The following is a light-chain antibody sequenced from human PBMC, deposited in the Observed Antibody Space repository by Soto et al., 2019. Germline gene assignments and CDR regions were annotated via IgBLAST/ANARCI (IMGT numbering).Light chain of an antibody. V-gene: IGKV1-27*01. CDR3: QKYNSAPLWA. CDR1: QGISNY. J-gene: IGKJ1*01. Sequence: DIQMTQSPSSLSASVGDRVTITCRASQGISNYIAWYQLKPGKVPNLLIYAASTLQSGVPSRFSGSGSGTDLTLTISSLQSEDVATYYCQKYNSAPLWAFGQGTKVEVK. CDR2: AAS.